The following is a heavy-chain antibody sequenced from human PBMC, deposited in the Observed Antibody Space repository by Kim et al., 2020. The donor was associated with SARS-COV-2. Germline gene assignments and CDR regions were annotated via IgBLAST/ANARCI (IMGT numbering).Heavy chain of an antibody. CDR3: ARGFSYSSSWYEEVVAYYGMDV. J-gene: IGHJ6*02. CDR2: INTNTGNP. V-gene: IGHV7-4-1*02. CDR1: GYTFTSYA. Sequence: ASVKVSCKASGYTFTSYAMNWVRQAPGQGLEWMGWINTNTGNPTYAQGFTGRFVFSLDTSVSTAYLQISSLKAEDTAVYYCARGFSYSSSWYEEVVAYYGMDVWGQGTTVTVSS. D-gene: IGHD6-13*01.